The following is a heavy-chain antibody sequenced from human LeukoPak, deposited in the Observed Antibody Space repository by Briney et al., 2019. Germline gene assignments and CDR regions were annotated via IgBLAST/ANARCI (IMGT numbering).Heavy chain of an antibody. V-gene: IGHV3-21*01. CDR1: GFTFSSYS. J-gene: IGHJ3*02. CDR3: ARAGITMVRGVIITLSHDAFDI. CDR2: ISSSSSYI. Sequence: GGSLRLSCAASGFTFSSYSMNWVRQAPGKGLEWVSSISSSSSYIYYADSVKGRLTISRDNAKNSLYLQMNSLRAEDTAVYYCARAGITMVRGVIITLSHDAFDIWGQGTMVTVSS. D-gene: IGHD3-10*01.